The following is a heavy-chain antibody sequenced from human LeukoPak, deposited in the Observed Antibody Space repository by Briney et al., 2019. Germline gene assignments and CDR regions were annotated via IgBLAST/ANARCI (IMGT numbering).Heavy chain of an antibody. Sequence: ASVKVSCTASGYTFTGYYIHWVRQAPGQGLEWMGWINPNSGGTNYAEKFQGRVTMTRDTSISTAYMELSRLRSDDTAVYYCASGARVTYLDMFYFDYWGQGTLVTVSS. CDR1: GYTFTGYY. V-gene: IGHV1-2*02. J-gene: IGHJ4*02. CDR3: ASGARVTYLDMFYFDY. D-gene: IGHD4-17*01. CDR2: INPNSGGT.